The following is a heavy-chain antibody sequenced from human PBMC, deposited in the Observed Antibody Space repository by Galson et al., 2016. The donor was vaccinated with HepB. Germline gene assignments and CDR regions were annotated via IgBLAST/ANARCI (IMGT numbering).Heavy chain of an antibody. D-gene: IGHD3-22*01. J-gene: IGHJ6*02. V-gene: IGHV3-11*03. CDR3: TTPYDSSGHFYPYYYAMDV. CDR1: GFTFSDYY. Sequence: SLRLSCAASGFTFSDYYMTWIRQAPGKGLEWLSYISPSSSYTIYADSVKGRFTHSRDNAKNSLYLQMNSLKTEDTAVYYCTTPYDSSGHFYPYYYAMDVWCQGTTVTVSS. CDR2: ISPSSSYT.